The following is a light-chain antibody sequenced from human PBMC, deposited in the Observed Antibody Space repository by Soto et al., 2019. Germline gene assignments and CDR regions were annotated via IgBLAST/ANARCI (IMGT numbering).Light chain of an antibody. Sequence: DVQMTQSPSSLSASVGDSVTITCRASQSVFNHLSWFQQRPGKGPKLLIYDATSLHAGVPSRFSGSVYGTDFTLTISTVQAEDSAIYYCHQSSSTQLTFGGGTRVEIK. CDR1: QSVFNH. CDR3: HQSSSTQLT. V-gene: IGKV1-39*01. J-gene: IGKJ4*01. CDR2: DAT.